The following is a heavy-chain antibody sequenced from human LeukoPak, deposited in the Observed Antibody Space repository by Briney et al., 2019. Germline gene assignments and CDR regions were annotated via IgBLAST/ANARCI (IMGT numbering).Heavy chain of an antibody. CDR3: ARVPRYCSSTSCYPFDP. Sequence: ASVKVSCKASGGTFSSYAISWVRQAPGQGLEWMGWISAYNGNTNYAQKLQGRVTMTTDTSTSTAYMELRSLRSDDTAVYYCARVPRYCSSTSCYPFDPWGQGTLVTVSS. D-gene: IGHD2-2*01. J-gene: IGHJ5*02. CDR2: ISAYNGNT. CDR1: GGTFSSYA. V-gene: IGHV1-18*01.